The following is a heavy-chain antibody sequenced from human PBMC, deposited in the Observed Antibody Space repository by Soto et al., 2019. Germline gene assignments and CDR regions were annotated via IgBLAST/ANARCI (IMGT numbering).Heavy chain of an antibody. CDR2: TYYRSKWYN. D-gene: IGHD6-19*01. CDR3: PRDLRRRYSGVWRDHYGMDV. J-gene: IGHJ6*02. V-gene: IGHV6-1*01. Sequence: SQTLSLTCAISGDSVSSNSAAWNWIRQSPSRGLEWLGRTYYRSKWYNDYAVSVKSRITINPDTSKNQFSPQLNSVTPEDTAVYYSPRDLRRRYSGVWRDHYGMDVWGQGTTVTVSS. CDR1: GDSVSSNSAA.